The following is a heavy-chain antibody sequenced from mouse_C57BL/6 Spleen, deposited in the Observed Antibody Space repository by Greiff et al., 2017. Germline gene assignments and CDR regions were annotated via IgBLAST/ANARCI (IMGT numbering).Heavy chain of an antibody. D-gene: IGHD2-1*01. J-gene: IGHJ3*01. CDR3: ARRAVVYGNYDWFAY. Sequence: QVQRQQSGAELVKPGASVKISCKASGYTFTDYYINWVKQRPGQGLEWIGKIGPGSGSTYYNEKFKGKATLTADKSSSTAYMQLSSLTSEDSAVYFCARRAVVYGNYDWFAYWGQGTLVTVSA. V-gene: IGHV1-77*01. CDR1: GYTFTDYY. CDR2: IGPGSGST.